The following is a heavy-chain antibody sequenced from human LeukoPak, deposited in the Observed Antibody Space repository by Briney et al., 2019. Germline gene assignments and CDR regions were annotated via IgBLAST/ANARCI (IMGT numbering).Heavy chain of an antibody. D-gene: IGHD2-2*01. J-gene: IGHJ5*02. CDR3: ARVLPGCSSTSCYGATAPYNWFGP. V-gene: IGHV1-69*05. CDR1: GGTFSSYA. Sequence: AASVKVSCKASGGTFSSYAISWVRQAPGQGLEWMGGIIPIFGTANYAQKFQGRVTITTDESTSTAYMELSSLRSEDTAVYYCARVLPGCSSTSCYGATAPYNWFGPWGQGTLVTVSS. CDR2: IIPIFGTA.